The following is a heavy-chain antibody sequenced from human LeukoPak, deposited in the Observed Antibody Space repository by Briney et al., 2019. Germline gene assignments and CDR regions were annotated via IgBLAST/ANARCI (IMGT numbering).Heavy chain of an antibody. CDR1: GFTVSSNY. D-gene: IGHD4-23*01. CDR2: IWYDGSNK. Sequence: GGSLRLSCAASGFTVSSNYMSWVRQAPGKGLEWVAVIWYDGSNKYYADSVKGRFTISRDNSKNTLYLQMNSLRAEDTAVYYCARDRDGGNSNYFQHWGQGTLVTVSS. CDR3: ARDRDGGNSNYFQH. J-gene: IGHJ1*01. V-gene: IGHV3-33*08.